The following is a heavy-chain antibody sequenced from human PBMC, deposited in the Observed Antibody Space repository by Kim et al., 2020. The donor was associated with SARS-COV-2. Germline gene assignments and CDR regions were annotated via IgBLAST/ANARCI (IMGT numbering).Heavy chain of an antibody. CDR2: T. J-gene: IGHJ4*02. V-gene: IGHV4-39*01. CDR3: ARHGRSGYFDY. Sequence: TYDNPTLKSRVTISVDKSKNQFSLKLSSVTAADTAVYYCARHGRSGYFDYWGQGTLVTVSS. D-gene: IGHD3-22*01.